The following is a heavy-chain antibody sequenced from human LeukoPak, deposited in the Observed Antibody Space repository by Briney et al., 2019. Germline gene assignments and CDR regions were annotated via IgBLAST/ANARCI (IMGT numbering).Heavy chain of an antibody. CDR1: EFTFSNYW. D-gene: IGHD3-3*01. Sequence: GGSLRLSCAVSEFTFSNYWMHWVRQAPGKGLVWVSRINTDGSSTNYADSVKGRFTISRDNAKNTLYLQMNSLRAEDTAVYYCARGTIYGLDAFDIWGQGTMVTVSS. J-gene: IGHJ3*02. V-gene: IGHV3-74*01. CDR3: ARGTIYGLDAFDI. CDR2: INTDGSST.